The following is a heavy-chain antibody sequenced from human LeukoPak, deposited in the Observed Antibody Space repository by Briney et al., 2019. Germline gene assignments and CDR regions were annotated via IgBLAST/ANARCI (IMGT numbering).Heavy chain of an antibody. Sequence: SETLSLTCAVYGGSFSGYYWSWIRQPPGKGLEWIGEINHSGSTNYNPSLKSRVTISVDTSKNQFSLKLSSVTAADTAVYYCARGKRYSSSPQPGRYMDVWGKGTTVTVSS. D-gene: IGHD6-6*01. CDR1: GGSFSGYY. V-gene: IGHV4-34*01. CDR3: ARGKRYSSSPQPGRYMDV. J-gene: IGHJ6*03. CDR2: INHSGST.